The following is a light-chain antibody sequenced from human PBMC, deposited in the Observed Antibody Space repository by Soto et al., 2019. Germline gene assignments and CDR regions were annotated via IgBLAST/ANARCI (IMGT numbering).Light chain of an antibody. CDR1: QSISSW. CDR2: QMS. CDR3: QQYNSYSTT. Sequence: DIQMTQSPSTLSASVGDRVTITCRASQSISSWVAWYQQKPGKAPKLLIYQMSSLESGVPSRCSGSGSGTEFTLTISSLQPDDFATYYCQQYNSYSTTFGQGTKVEIK. V-gene: IGKV1-5*03. J-gene: IGKJ1*01.